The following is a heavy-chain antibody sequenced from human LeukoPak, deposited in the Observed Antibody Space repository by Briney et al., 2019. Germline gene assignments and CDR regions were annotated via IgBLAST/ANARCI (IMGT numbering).Heavy chain of an antibody. V-gene: IGHV3-23*01. CDR3: AKDPLARVPDC. CDR1: RFTFSSYA. D-gene: IGHD3-3*01. CDR2: ICNSGAST. J-gene: IGHJ4*02. Sequence: GGSLSLSCAASRFTFSSYAMSWVRQAPGKGLEWVSLICNSGASTYYTDSMKGRFTISRDNSKNTLYLQMNSLRDEATAVYYCAKDPLARVPDCWGQGTLVTVSS.